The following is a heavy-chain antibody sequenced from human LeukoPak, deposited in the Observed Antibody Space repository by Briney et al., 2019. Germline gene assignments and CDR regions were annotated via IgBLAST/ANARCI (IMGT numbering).Heavy chain of an antibody. CDR1: GFTFSSYG. CDR2: ISYDGSDK. Sequence: GGSLRLSCAASGFTFSSYGMHWVRQAPGKGLEWVAVISYDGSDKYYADSVKGRFTISRDNSKNTLYLQMNSLRAEDTAVYYCARDGQDYGDYFWYFDYWGQGTLVTVSS. D-gene: IGHD4-17*01. V-gene: IGHV3-30*03. J-gene: IGHJ4*02. CDR3: ARDGQDYGDYFWYFDY.